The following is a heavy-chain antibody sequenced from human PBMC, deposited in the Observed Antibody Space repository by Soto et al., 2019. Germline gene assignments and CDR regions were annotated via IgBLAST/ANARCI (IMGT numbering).Heavy chain of an antibody. CDR1: GYSFTSDW. CDR2: IYPGDSDT. Sequence: VESLKISCNGSGYSFTSDWIVWVRQMPGKGLEWMGIIYPGDSDTRYSPSFQGQVTISADKSISTAYLQWSSLKASDTAMYYCARLYTGGDGYTIFDYWGQGTLVTVSS. V-gene: IGHV5-51*01. CDR3: ARLYTGGDGYTIFDY. D-gene: IGHD3-16*01. J-gene: IGHJ4*02.